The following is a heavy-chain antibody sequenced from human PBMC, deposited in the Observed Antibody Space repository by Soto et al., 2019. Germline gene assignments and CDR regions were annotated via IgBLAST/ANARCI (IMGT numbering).Heavy chain of an antibody. CDR1: GGSISSGDYY. V-gene: IGHV4-30-4*01. D-gene: IGHD3-9*01. Sequence: PSETLSLTCTVSGGSISSGDYYWSWIRQPPGKGLEWIGYIYYSGSTYYNPSLKSRVTISVDTSKNQFSLKLSSVTAADTAVYYCARGEYDILTGSNWFDPWGQGTLVTVPQ. J-gene: IGHJ5*02. CDR3: ARGEYDILTGSNWFDP. CDR2: IYYSGST.